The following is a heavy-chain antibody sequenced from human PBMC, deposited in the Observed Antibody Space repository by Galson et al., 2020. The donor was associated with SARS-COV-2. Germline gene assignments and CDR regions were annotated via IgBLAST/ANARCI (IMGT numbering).Heavy chain of an antibody. V-gene: IGHV3-23*01. CDR3: ARDLVGATYFDY. Sequence: GESLKISCAASGFTFNIYAMSWVRQAPGKGLQYVSTIGGGGVNTYYADSVKGRFTISRDNSKNTLYLQMNSLRAEDTAVYYCARDLVGATYFDYWGQGTLVTVSS. CDR2: IGGGGVNT. D-gene: IGHD1-26*01. J-gene: IGHJ4*02. CDR1: GFTFNIYA.